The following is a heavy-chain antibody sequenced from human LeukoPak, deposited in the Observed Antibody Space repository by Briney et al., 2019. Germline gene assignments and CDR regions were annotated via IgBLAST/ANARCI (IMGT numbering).Heavy chain of an antibody. Sequence: SEALSLTCTVSGVSISSYYWSWIRQPPGKGLEWIGYIYYSGSTNYNPSLKSRVTISVDTSKNQFSLKLSSVTAADTAVYYCARSSNVGCEFGCPPNLFDYWGQGTLVTVSS. CDR3: ARSSNVGCEFGCPPNLFDY. J-gene: IGHJ4*02. D-gene: IGHD2-8*01. V-gene: IGHV4-59*01. CDR2: IYYSGST. CDR1: GVSISSYY.